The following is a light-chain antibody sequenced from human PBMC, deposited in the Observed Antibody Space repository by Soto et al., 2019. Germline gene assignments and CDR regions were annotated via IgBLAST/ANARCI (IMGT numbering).Light chain of an antibody. Sequence: QSVLTQPRSVSGSPGQSVTNSCTGTSSDVGGYNYVSWYQQHPGKAPKLVIYDVSKRPSGVPDRFSGSKSGNTASLTISGLQAEDEADYYCCSYAGNSLWVFGGGTKLTVL. J-gene: IGLJ3*02. CDR2: DVS. CDR3: CSYAGNSLWV. V-gene: IGLV2-11*01. CDR1: SSDVGGYNY.